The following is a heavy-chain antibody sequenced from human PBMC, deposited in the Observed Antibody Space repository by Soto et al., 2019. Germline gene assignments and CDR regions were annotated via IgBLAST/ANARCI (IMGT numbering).Heavy chain of an antibody. Sequence: PGGSLRLSCAASGFTFSSYSMNWVRQAPGKGLEWISVISGSGGSTYYADSVKGRFTISRDNSKNTLYLQMNSLRAEDTAVYYCAKRASGSYFDYWSQGTLVTVSS. V-gene: IGHV3-23*01. CDR2: ISGSGGST. D-gene: IGHD3-10*01. J-gene: IGHJ4*02. CDR1: GFTFSSYS. CDR3: AKRASGSYFDY.